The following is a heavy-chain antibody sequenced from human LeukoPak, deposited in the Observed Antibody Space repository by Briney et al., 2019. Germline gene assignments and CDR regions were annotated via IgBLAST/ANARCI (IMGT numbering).Heavy chain of an antibody. CDR1: GFTFSSYA. CDR3: AKRDSTGWYSDY. CDR2: ISGSGVST. J-gene: IGHJ4*02. D-gene: IGHD6-19*01. V-gene: IGHV3-23*01. Sequence: GGSLRLSCAASGFTFSSYAMNWVRQAPGKGLEWVSTISGSGVSTYYADSVKGRSTISRDNSKNTLYLQMKSLRAEDTAVYYCAKRDSTGWYSDYWGQGTLVTVSS.